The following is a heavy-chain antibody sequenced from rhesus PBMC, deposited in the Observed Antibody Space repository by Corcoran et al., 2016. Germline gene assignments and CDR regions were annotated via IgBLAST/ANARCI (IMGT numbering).Heavy chain of an antibody. Sequence: QVQLQESGPGLVKPSETLSLTCTVSGGSISGYYYWSWVRQPPGKVLDGIGGIYGECTSTTSTPAHNSPITISQDPSNSQFPLKLASVTAADTAVYYCARPRHDSCYYTWSLDVWGRGVLVTVSS. J-gene: IGHJ5-2*02. V-gene: IGHV4-143*01. CDR3: ARPRHDSCYYTWSLDV. CDR1: GGSISGYYY. CDR2: IYGECTST. D-gene: IGHD3-28*01.